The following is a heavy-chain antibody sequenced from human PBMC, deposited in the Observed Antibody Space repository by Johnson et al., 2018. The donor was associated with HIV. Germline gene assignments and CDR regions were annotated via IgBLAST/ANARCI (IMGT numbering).Heavy chain of an antibody. CDR3: AKDLYYYGPDAFVI. V-gene: IGHV3-30*02. CDR2: IRHDGNNK. D-gene: IGHD3-10*01. Sequence: QVQLVESGGGLIQPGGSLRLSCAVSGFTFSGYGMHWVRQTPGKGLEWVAFIRHDGNNKYYADSMKGRFIISRDNSKNMLYLEMKSLTTKDTAVYYCAKDLYYYGPDAFVIWGQGTMVTVSS. CDR1: GFTFSGYG. J-gene: IGHJ3*02.